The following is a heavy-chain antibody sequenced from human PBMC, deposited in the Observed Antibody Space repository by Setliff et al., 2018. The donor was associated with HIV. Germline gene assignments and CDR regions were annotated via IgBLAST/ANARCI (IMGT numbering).Heavy chain of an antibody. D-gene: IGHD5-18*01. CDR2: ISAYNGNT. Sequence: ASVKVSCKASGYTFTSYGISWVRQAPGQGLEWVGWISAYNGNTNYAQKLQGRVTMTTDTSTSTAYMELRSLRSDDTAVYYCARRPEIQLWLSLFATPDYYFDYWGQGTLVTVSS. J-gene: IGHJ4*02. V-gene: IGHV1-18*01. CDR1: GYTFTSYG. CDR3: ARRPEIQLWLSLFATPDYYFDY.